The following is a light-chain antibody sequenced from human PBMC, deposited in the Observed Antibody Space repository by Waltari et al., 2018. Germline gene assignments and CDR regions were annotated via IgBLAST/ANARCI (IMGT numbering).Light chain of an antibody. J-gene: IGLJ2*01. V-gene: IGLV3-19*01. CDR1: SLRSYY. Sequence: SSELTQDPAVSVAMGQTVRITCQGDSLRSYYASWYQQRPGQAPILVIYDKNNRHSGVPDRFSGSSSHNTGSLTITWAQAEDEASYYCHARDASGVACSFGGGTKLTVL. CDR2: DKN. CDR3: HARDASGVACS.